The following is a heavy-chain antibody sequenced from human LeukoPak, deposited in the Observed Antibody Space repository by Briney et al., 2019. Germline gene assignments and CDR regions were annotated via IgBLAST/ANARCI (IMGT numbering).Heavy chain of an antibody. CDR1: GFTFSTYS. CDR3: ARQCYYYDSNESCDY. Sequence: GGSLTLSCAASGFTFSTYSMNWVRQAPGKGLEWVSSISSGRGYIYYADSVKGRFSISRDNAKNSLYMQMNSLRAEDTAVYYCARQCYYYDSNESCDYWGQGTLVTVSS. V-gene: IGHV3-21*01. D-gene: IGHD3-22*01. CDR2: ISSGRGYI. J-gene: IGHJ4*02.